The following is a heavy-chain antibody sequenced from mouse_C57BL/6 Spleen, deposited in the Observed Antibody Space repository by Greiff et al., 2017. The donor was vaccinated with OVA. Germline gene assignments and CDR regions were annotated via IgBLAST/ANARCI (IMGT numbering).Heavy chain of an antibody. Sequence: QVQLQQPGAELVKPGASVKLSCKASGYTFTSYWMHWVKQRPGQGLEWIGMIHPNSGSTNYNEKFKSKATLTVDKSSSTAYMQLCSLTSEDSAVYYCARSPLSYGRWYFDVWGTGTTVTVSS. V-gene: IGHV1-64*01. J-gene: IGHJ1*03. CDR1: GYTFTSYW. CDR2: IHPNSGST. D-gene: IGHD1-1*01. CDR3: ARSPLSYGRWYFDV.